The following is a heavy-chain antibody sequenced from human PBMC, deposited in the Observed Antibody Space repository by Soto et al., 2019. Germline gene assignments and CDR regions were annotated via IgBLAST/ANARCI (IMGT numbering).Heavy chain of an antibody. Sequence: GGSLRLSXGDSGLLFSTYAMHWVRQAPGKGLEWVASISNDGLNTHYAESVKGRFTISRDNSKDTLYLQMNSLRVEDTAVYFCAKEDSGYTYYYYGMDVWGQGTTVTVSS. J-gene: IGHJ6*02. D-gene: IGHD5-12*01. V-gene: IGHV3-30*18. CDR2: ISNDGLNT. CDR1: GLLFSTYA. CDR3: AKEDSGYTYYYYGMDV.